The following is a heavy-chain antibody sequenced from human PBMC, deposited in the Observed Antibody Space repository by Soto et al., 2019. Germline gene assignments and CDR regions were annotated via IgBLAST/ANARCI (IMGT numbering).Heavy chain of an antibody. V-gene: IGHV2-5*01. CDR1: GFSLSANGVG. D-gene: IGHD2-21*01. CDR3: AHRRVNKGLDP. J-gene: IGHJ5*02. CDR2: IHWNDDN. Sequence: QITLKESGPTLLKPTQTLTLTCTFSGFSLSANGVGVGWIRQPPGKALEWLAVIHWNDDNHYSPSLKSRLTITKDTSKNQVVLTMTNMDPVDTATYYCAHRRVNKGLDPWGQGTLVTVSS.